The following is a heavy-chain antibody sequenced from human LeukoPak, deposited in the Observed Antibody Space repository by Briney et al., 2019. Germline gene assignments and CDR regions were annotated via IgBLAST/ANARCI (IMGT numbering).Heavy chain of an antibody. J-gene: IGHJ4*02. V-gene: IGHV3-48*03. Sequence: GSLRLSCAASGFTFSSYEMNWVRQAPGKGLEWVSYISSSGSTIYYADSVKGRFTISRDNAKNSLYLQMNSLRAEDTAVYYCARGSITMIVGTFDYWGQGTLVTVSS. CDR3: ARGSITMIVGTFDY. CDR1: GFTFSSYE. D-gene: IGHD3-22*01. CDR2: ISSSGSTI.